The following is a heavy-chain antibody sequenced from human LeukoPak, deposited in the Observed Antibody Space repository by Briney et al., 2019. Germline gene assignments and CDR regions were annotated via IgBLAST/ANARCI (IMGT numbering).Heavy chain of an antibody. V-gene: IGHV4-39*07. J-gene: IGHJ4*02. CDR2: ISYSGNT. CDR1: GGSVSSGTYY. CDR3: GRDRRATYYYDSSGYYSDF. Sequence: SETLSLTCTVSGGSVSSGTYYWSWIRQPPGKGLQWIGSISYSGNTYSNPSLASRVTMSVDTSKNQFSLKLSSVTAADTAVYYCGRDRRATYYYDSSGYYSDFWGQGTLVTVSS. D-gene: IGHD3-22*01.